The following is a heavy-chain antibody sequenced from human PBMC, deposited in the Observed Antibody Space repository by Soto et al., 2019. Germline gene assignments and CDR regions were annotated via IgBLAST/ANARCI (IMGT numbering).Heavy chain of an antibody. CDR3: ARYKSNYYHGMDV. Sequence: TSETLSLTCTVSGGPISSYYWSWIRQPPGKGLEWIGYIYYSGITNYNPSLKSRVTISVDTSKNQFSLKLSSVTAADTAVYYCARYKSNYYHGMDVWGQGTTVTVSS. J-gene: IGHJ6*02. CDR2: IYYSGIT. V-gene: IGHV4-59*01. D-gene: IGHD1-20*01. CDR1: GGPISSYY.